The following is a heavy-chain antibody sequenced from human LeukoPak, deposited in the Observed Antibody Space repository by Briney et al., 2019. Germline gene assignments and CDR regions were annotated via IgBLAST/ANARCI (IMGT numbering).Heavy chain of an antibody. V-gene: IGHV3-11*01. CDR2: ISSSGSTI. Sequence: GGSLRLSCAASGFTFSDYYMSWIRQAPGKGLEWVSYISSSGSTIYYADSVKGRFTISRDNAKNSLYLQMNSLRAEDMAVYYCARDFKPKTWGFDYWGQGTLVTVSS. CDR3: ARDFKPKTWGFDY. D-gene: IGHD3-16*01. CDR1: GFTFSDYY. J-gene: IGHJ4*02.